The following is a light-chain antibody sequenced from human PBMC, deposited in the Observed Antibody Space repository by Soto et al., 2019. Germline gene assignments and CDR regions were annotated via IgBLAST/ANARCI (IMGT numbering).Light chain of an antibody. V-gene: IGKV3-20*01. CDR1: QSVSSSY. CDR2: GAS. CDR3: QQYGSSPRT. Sequence: EIVLTQYPGTLSLSPGERATLSCRASQSVSSSYLAWYQQKPGQAPRLLMYGASTRATGIPDRFSGSGSGTDFTLTISRLEPEDFAVYYCQQYGSSPRTFGQGTKVEIK. J-gene: IGKJ1*01.